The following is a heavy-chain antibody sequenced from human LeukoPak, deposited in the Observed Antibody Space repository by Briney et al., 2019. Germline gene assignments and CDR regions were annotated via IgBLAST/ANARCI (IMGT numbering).Heavy chain of an antibody. D-gene: IGHD6-19*01. CDR3: ARLDASGLDY. CDR2: ISSSGSTI. V-gene: IGHV3-48*01. CDR1: GFTFSSYS. Sequence: GGSLRLSCAASGFTFSSYSMNWVRQAPGKGLEWVSYISSSGSTIYYADSVKGRFTISRDNAKNSLYLQMNSLRADDTAVYYCARLDASGLDYWGQGTLVTVSS. J-gene: IGHJ4*02.